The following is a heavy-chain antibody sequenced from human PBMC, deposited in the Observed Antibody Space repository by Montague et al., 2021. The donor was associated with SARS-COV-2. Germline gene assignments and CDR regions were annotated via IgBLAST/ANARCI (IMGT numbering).Heavy chain of an antibody. J-gene: IGHJ3*02. CDR1: GFTFSSYA. V-gene: IGHV3-23*01. CDR2: ISISDGNT. D-gene: IGHD6-13*01. Sequence: SLRLSCAAYGFTFSSYAMSWVRQAPGKGLEWVSTISISDGNTYYXDSXKGRFTISRDKSKNTLYLQMNSLRAEDTAVYYCAKDRQLVGDDAFDIWGQGTMVTVSS. CDR3: AKDRQLVGDDAFDI.